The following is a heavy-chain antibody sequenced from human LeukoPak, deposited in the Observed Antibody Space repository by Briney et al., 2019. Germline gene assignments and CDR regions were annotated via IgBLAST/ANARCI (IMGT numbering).Heavy chain of an antibody. CDR1: GGTFSSYA. Sequence: PVKVSCKASGGTFSSYAISWVRQAPGQGLEWMGGIIPIFGTANYAQKFQGRVTITADESTSTAYMELSSLRSEDTAVYYCASSSGSWYYFDYWGQGTLVTVSS. CDR2: IIPIFGTA. D-gene: IGHD6-13*01. V-gene: IGHV1-69*01. CDR3: ASSSGSWYYFDY. J-gene: IGHJ4*02.